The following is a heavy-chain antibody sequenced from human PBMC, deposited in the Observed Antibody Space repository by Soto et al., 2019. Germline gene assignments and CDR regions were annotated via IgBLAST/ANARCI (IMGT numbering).Heavy chain of an antibody. CDR3: ATYNWNYARTPFDY. J-gene: IGHJ4*02. D-gene: IGHD1-7*01. CDR2: FDPEDGET. V-gene: IGHV1-24*01. Sequence: ASVKVSCKVSGYTLTELSMHWVRQAPGKGLEWMGGFDPEDGETIYAQKFQGRVTMTEDTSTDTAYMELSSLRSEDTAVYYCATYNWNYARTPFDYWGQGTLVTVSS. CDR1: GYTLTELS.